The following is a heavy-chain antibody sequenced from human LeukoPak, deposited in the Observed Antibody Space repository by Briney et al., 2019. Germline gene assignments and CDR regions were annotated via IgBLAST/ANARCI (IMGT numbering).Heavy chain of an antibody. CDR2: IYYSGST. V-gene: IGHV4-31*03. CDR1: GGSISSGGYY. CDR3: ARGGSNYDFWSGSQGYYFDY. D-gene: IGHD3-3*01. Sequence: SETLSLTCTVSGGSISSGGYYWSWIRQHPGKGLEWIGYIYYSGSTYYNPSLKSRVTISVDTSKNQFSLKLSSVTAADTAVYYCARGGSNYDFWSGSQGYYFDYWGQGTLVTVSS. J-gene: IGHJ4*02.